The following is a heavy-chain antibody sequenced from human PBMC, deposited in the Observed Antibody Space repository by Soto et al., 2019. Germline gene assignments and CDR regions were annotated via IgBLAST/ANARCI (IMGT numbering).Heavy chain of an antibody. Sequence: GGSQRLSCAASGFSVSSKYMNWVSQAPGKGLEWVSVIDSGGTTYYADSVKGRFTISRDSSKNTLYLQMNSLRDEDTAVYYCASGPGPTNYYDILTGPQGVFDYWGQGTLVTVTS. CDR2: IDSGGTT. J-gene: IGHJ4*02. CDR1: GFSVSSKY. CDR3: ASGPGPTNYYDILTGPQGVFDY. V-gene: IGHV3-53*05. D-gene: IGHD3-9*01.